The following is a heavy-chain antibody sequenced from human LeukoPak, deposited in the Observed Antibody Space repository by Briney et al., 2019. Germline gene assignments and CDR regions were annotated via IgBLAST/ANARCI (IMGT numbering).Heavy chain of an antibody. Sequence: GGSLRLSCGASGFTFSTYWMTWVRQAPGKGLEWVANIREDGSEIFYVDSVKGRFTISRDNAKNSMYLQMNSLRVEDSGRYYCTRDRSWSGYDYWGQGTLVTVSS. CDR2: IREDGSEI. V-gene: IGHV3-7*03. CDR1: GFTFSTYW. CDR3: TRDRSWSGYDY. D-gene: IGHD1-26*01. J-gene: IGHJ4*02.